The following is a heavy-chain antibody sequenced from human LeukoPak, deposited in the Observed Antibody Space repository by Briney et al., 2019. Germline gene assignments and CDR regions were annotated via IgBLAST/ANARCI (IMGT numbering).Heavy chain of an antibody. Sequence: GASVKVSCKASGGTFSSYAISWVRQAPGQGLEWMGGIIPIFGTANYAQKSQGRVTMTRDTSTGTVYMELSSLRSEDTAVYYCGKEERFIAETGRGAFDYGGKGTLVTVSS. J-gene: IGHJ4*02. CDR2: IIPIFGTA. V-gene: IGHV1-69*05. CDR3: GKEERFIAETGRGAFDY. D-gene: IGHD6-13*01. CDR1: GGTFSSYA.